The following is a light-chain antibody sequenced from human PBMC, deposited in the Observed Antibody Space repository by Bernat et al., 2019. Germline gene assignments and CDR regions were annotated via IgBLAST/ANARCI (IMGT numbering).Light chain of an antibody. CDR1: QSISSQ. V-gene: IGKV1-5*03. CDR3: QQYRSYWA. Sequence: DIQMTQSPSTLSASVGDRVTITCRASQSISSQLAWYQQKPGKAPKPLIYKATSLESGVPSRFSGSGSGTEFTLTISSLQPDDFATYYCQQYRSYWAFGQGTKVEIK. CDR2: KAT. J-gene: IGKJ1*01.